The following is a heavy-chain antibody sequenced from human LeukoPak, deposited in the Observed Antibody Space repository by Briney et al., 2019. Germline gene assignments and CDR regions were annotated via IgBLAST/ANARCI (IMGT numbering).Heavy chain of an antibody. CDR3: ARSVDTAMVTVDY. J-gene: IGHJ4*02. V-gene: IGHV3-30*04. D-gene: IGHD5-18*01. CDR2: ISYDGSNK. CDR1: GFTFSSYA. Sequence: GGSLRLSCAASGFTFSSYAMHWARQAPGKGLEWVAVISYDGSNKYYADSVKGRFTISRDNSKNTLYLQMNSLRAEDTAVYYCARSVDTAMVTVDYWGQGTLVTVSS.